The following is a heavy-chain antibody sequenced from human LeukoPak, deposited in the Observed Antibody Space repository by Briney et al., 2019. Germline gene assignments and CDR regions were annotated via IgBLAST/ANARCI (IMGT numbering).Heavy chain of an antibody. Sequence: QSGRSLRLSCAASEFTFSSYAMHWVRQAPGKGLEWVAVISYDGSNKYYADSVKGRFTISRDNSKNTLYLQMNSLRAEDTAVYYCARGWDDYSSPFDYWGQGTLVTVSS. CDR3: ARGWDDYSSPFDY. CDR2: ISYDGSNK. V-gene: IGHV3-30*04. CDR1: EFTFSSYA. J-gene: IGHJ4*02. D-gene: IGHD4-11*01.